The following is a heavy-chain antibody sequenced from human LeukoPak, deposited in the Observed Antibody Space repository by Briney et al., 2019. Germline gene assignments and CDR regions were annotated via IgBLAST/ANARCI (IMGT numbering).Heavy chain of an antibody. D-gene: IGHD3-16*02. J-gene: IGHJ4*02. CDR1: GFTFSDYY. CDR3: ARAPVSASFSDY. Sequence: GGSLRLSCAASGFTFSDYYMSWIRQAPGKGLEWFSYISSSGSTIYYADSVKGRFTISRDNAKNSLYLQMNSLRAEDTAVYYCARAPVSASFSDYWGQGTLVTVSS. V-gene: IGHV3-11*01. CDR2: ISSSGSTI.